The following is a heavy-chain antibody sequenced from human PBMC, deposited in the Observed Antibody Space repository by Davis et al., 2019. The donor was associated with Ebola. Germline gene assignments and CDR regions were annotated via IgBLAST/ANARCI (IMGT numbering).Heavy chain of an antibody. V-gene: IGHV1-8*01. CDR1: GYTFTSYD. D-gene: IGHD6-19*01. CDR2: MNPNSGNT. CDR3: AREVPGSGGALDN. J-gene: IGHJ4*02. Sequence: AASVKVSCKASGYTFTSYDINWVRQATGQGLEWMGWMNPNSGNTGYAQKFQGRVTMTRNTSISTAYMELSSLRFEDTAVYYCAREVPGSGGALDNWGQGTLATVSS.